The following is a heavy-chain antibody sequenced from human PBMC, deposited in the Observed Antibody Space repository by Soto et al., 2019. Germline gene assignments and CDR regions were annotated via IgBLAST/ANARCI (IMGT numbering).Heavy chain of an antibody. D-gene: IGHD3-22*01. Sequence: QVQLVESEGGVVQPGRSLRLSCAASGFSFSSYGVHWVRQAPGKGLEWVAVISHDGTNKYYADSVKGRFTISRDNSKNTLYLQLNSLSGEDTAVYFCAKGYYYDNSQALDTWGQGTMVSVS. CDR2: ISHDGTNK. J-gene: IGHJ3*01. CDR1: GFSFSSYG. CDR3: AKGYYYDNSQALDT. V-gene: IGHV3-30*18.